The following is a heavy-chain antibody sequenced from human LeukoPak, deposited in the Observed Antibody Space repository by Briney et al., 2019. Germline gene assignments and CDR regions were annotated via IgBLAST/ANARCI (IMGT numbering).Heavy chain of an antibody. Sequence: SETLSLTCAVSGYTISSGYYWGWIRQPPGKGLEWIGSIYHSGSTYYNPSLKSRVTISVDTSKNQFSLKLSSVTAVDTAVYYCARNPGIAVPDYWGQGTLVTVSS. CDR3: ARNPGIAVPDY. CDR1: GYTISSGYY. J-gene: IGHJ4*02. CDR2: IYHSGST. V-gene: IGHV4-38-2*01. D-gene: IGHD6-19*01.